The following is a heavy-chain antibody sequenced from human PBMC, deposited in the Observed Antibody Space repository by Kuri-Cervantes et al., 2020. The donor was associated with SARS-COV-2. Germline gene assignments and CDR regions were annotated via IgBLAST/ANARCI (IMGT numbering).Heavy chain of an antibody. CDR1: GGSISSGDYY. D-gene: IGHD6-6*01. CDR2: IYYSGSN. CDR3: ARSPPGSSSPCYFDY. Sequence: ESLKISCTVSGGSISSGDYYWSWIRQPPGKGLEWIGYIYYSGSNNYNPSLKSRVTISVDTSKNQFSLKLSSVTAADTAVYYCARSPPGSSSPCYFDYWGQGTLVTVSS. J-gene: IGHJ4*02. V-gene: IGHV4-61*08.